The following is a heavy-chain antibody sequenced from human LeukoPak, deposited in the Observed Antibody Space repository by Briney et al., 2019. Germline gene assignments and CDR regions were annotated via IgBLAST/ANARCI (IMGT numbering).Heavy chain of an antibody. J-gene: IGHJ3*02. V-gene: IGHV1-2*02. CDR2: IITNSRGT. CDR3: ASGGQAGIAAAGGPARIVIDI. Sequence: ASVKVSCKASGYTFTGYYMHWVRQAPGQGLEWMGWIITNSRGTNYAQKFQGRVTMTRDTSISTAYMELSRLRSDDTAVYYCASGGQAGIAAAGGPARIVIDIWGQGTMVTVLS. CDR1: GYTFTGYY. D-gene: IGHD6-13*01.